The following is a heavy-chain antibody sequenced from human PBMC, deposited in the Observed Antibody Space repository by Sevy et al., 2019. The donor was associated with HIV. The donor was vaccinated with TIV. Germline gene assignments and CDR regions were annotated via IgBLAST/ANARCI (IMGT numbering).Heavy chain of an antibody. V-gene: IGHV1-2*02. Sequence: ASVKVSCQASGYTFTGYYMHWVRQAPGQGLEWMGWNNPNSGGTNYAQKFQGRGTMTRDTSISTAYMELSSLRSDDTAVYYCARDPTGAAAALGWFDPWGQGTLVTVSS. D-gene: IGHD6-13*01. J-gene: IGHJ5*02. CDR3: ARDPTGAAAALGWFDP. CDR2: NNPNSGGT. CDR1: GYTFTGYY.